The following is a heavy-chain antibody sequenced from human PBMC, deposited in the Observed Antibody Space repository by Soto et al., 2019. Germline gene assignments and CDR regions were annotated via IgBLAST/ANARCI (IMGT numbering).Heavy chain of an antibody. D-gene: IGHD4-17*01. J-gene: IGHJ6*02. CDR1: GFTFSSYA. V-gene: IGHV3-30-3*01. Sequence: QVQLVESGGGVVQPGRSLRLSCAASGFTFSSYAMHWVRQAPGKGLEWVAVISYDGSNKYYADSVKGRFTISRDNSKNTLYLQMNSLRAEDTAVYYCAREGGTVTTYYYGMDVWGQGTTVTVSS. CDR2: ISYDGSNK. CDR3: AREGGTVTTYYYGMDV.